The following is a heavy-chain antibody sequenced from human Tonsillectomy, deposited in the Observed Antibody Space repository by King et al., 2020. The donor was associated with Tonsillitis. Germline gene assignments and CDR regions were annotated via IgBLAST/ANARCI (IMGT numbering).Heavy chain of an antibody. J-gene: IGHJ2*01. CDR2: IYPGDSDT. CDR1: GYKFTTYW. CDR3: ARPLRESGYSSAWYFDL. V-gene: IGHV5-51*01. Sequence: QLVQSGAELKKPGESLRISCEASGYKFTTYWIVWVRQMPGKGLEWMGIIYPGDSDTRYSPSFQGQVTISVDTSINTAYLQWSSLKASDTAIYYCARPLRESGYSSAWYFDLWGRGPLVTVSS. D-gene: IGHD6-25*01.